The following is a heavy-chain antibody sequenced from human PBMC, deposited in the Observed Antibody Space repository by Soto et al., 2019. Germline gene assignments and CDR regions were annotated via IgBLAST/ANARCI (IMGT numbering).Heavy chain of an antibody. CDR3: AADGGDGWSKFDY. CDR2: IVVGSGNT. Sequence: SVNVSCKASGFTFTSSAVQWVRQARGQRLEWIGWIVVGSGNTNYAQKFQERVTITRDMSTSTAYMELSSLRSEDTAVYYCAADGGDGWSKFDYWGQGTLVTVSS. V-gene: IGHV1-58*01. CDR1: GFTFTSSA. J-gene: IGHJ4*02. D-gene: IGHD6-19*01.